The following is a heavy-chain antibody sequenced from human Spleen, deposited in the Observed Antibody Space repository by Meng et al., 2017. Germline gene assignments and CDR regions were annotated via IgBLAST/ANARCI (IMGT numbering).Heavy chain of an antibody. CDR2: IVVGSGNT. V-gene: IGHV1-58*01. D-gene: IGHD2-21*02. J-gene: IGHJ4*02. CDR1: GFTFTSSA. Sequence: SVKVSCKASGFTFTSSAVQWVRQARGQRLEWIGWIVVGSGNTNYAQKFQERVTITRDMSTSTAYMELRSLRSDDTAVYYCARDEGEYCGGDCYPWAFWGQGTLVTVSS. CDR3: ARDEGEYCGGDCYPWAF.